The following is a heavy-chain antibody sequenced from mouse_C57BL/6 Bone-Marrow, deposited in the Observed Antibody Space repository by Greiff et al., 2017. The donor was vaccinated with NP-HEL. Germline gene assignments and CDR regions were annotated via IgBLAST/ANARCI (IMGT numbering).Heavy chain of an antibody. D-gene: IGHD3-3*01. CDR1: GSTFSDYY. V-gene: IGHV5-12*01. Sequence: EVQLLEPGGGLVQPGGSLKLSCAASGSTFSDYYMSWVRQTPEKRLEWVAYISNGGGSTYYPDTVKGRFTISRDNAKNTLYLQMSRLKSEDTAMYYCARGWGDYWGQGTTLTVSS. CDR3: ARGWGDY. J-gene: IGHJ2*01. CDR2: ISNGGGST.